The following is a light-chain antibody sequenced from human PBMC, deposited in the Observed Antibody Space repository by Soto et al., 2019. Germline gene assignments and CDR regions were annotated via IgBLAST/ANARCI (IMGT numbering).Light chain of an antibody. CDR1: QGVGRW. CDR3: QQANSFPRT. J-gene: IGKJ2*01. V-gene: IGKV1-12*01. CDR2: AAS. Sequence: DLQMTQSPSSVSASVGDRVTITCRASQGVGRWLAWYQQKPGKAPTLLISAASTLQRGVPSRFSGSGSGTDFTLTITSLQPEDFATYFCQQANSFPRTFGQGTRLEIK.